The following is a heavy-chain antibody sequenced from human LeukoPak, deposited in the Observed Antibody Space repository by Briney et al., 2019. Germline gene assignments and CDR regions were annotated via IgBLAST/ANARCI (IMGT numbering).Heavy chain of an antibody. D-gene: IGHD3-22*01. V-gene: IGHV1-69*05. CDR2: IIPIFGTA. J-gene: IGHJ4*02. CDR1: GGTFSSYA. CDR3: ASAHYYDSSGYYPRD. Sequence: SVKVSCKASGGTFSSYAIIWVRQAPGQGLEWMGGIIPIFGTANYAQKFQGRVTITTDESTSTAYMELSSLRSEDTAVYYCASAHYYDSSGYYPRDWGQGTLVSVSS.